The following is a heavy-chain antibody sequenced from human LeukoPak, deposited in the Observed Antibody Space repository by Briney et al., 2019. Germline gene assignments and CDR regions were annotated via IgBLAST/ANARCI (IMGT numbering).Heavy chain of an antibody. CDR2: INHSGST. CDR1: GGSFSGYY. D-gene: IGHD3-22*01. CDR3: ARHPLDYDSSGYYYGLDY. V-gene: IGHV4-34*01. Sequence: SETLSLTCAVYGGSFSGYYWSWIRQPPGKGLEWIGEINHSGSTNYNPSLKSRVTISVDTSKNQFSLKLSSVTAADTAVYYCARHPLDYDSSGYYYGLDYWGQGTLVTVSS. J-gene: IGHJ4*02.